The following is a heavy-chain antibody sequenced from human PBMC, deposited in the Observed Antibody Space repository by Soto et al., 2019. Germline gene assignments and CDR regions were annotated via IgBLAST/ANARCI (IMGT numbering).Heavy chain of an antibody. D-gene: IGHD3-22*01. V-gene: IGHV3-7*01. J-gene: IGHJ4*02. CDR2: IKEDGSEK. CDR3: ANSRYDSSGYHYWYFDY. CDR1: GLNFNKYW. Sequence: PGGSLRLSCAASGLNFNKYWMNWVRQAPGKGLEWVANIKEDGSEKHYVDSVKGRFTISRDNAKNILYLQMNSLRAEDTAVYYCANSRYDSSGYHYWYFDYWGRGTLVTVSS.